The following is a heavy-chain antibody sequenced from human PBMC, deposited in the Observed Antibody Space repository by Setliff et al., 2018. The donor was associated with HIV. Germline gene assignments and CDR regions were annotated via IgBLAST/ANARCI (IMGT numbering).Heavy chain of an antibody. CDR2: INHSGGT. Sequence: SETLSLTCAVYGGSFGDYSWSWIRQPPGKGLEWIGEINHSGGTEYNPSLQSRVTMSIDTSNDQFSLTLSSVTAADTAVYYCARGKDDHNFSPMSLRKTYYYYMDVWGKGTTVTVSS. V-gene: IGHV4-34*01. CDR1: GGSFGDYS. CDR3: ARGKDDHNFSPMSLRKTYYYYMDV. J-gene: IGHJ6*03. D-gene: IGHD2-15*01.